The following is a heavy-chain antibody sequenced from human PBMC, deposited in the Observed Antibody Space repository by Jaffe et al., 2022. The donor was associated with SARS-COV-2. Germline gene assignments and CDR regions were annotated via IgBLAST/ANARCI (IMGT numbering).Heavy chain of an antibody. V-gene: IGHV3-72*01. J-gene: IGHJ2*01. Sequence: EVQLVESGGGLVQPGGSLRLSCAASGFTFSDHYMDWVRQAPGKGLEWVGRRRNRANSYTAEYAASVKGRFTISRDDSKNSLDLQMNSLKIEDTAVYFCARANIGGGSRSFDLWGRGTLVTVSS. D-gene: IGHD1-26*01. CDR1: GFTFSDHY. CDR3: ARANIGGGSRSFDL. CDR2: RRNRANSYTA.